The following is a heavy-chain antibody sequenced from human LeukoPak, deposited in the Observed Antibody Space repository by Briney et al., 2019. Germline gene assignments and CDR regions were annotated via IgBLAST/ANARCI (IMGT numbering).Heavy chain of an antibody. CDR3: ARQYDSYFYYYLDL. CDR1: GGSFSNYY. D-gene: IGHD2-2*01. J-gene: IGHJ6*03. Sequence: PSETLSLTCAVYGGSFSNYYWTWIRQPPGKGLEWIGEINHSGSTNYNPSFRSRVTMSVDTSRNQFSLKLSFVTAADTAVYYCARQYDSYFYYYLDLWGTGTTVTVSS. CDR2: INHSGST. V-gene: IGHV4-34*01.